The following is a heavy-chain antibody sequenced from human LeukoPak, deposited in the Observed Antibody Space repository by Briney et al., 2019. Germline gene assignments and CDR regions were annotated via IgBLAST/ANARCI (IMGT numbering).Heavy chain of an antibody. CDR3: ARDPGYGNMDV. CDR2: INGGGVNT. CDR1: GFTFSSYA. D-gene: IGHD5-18*01. Sequence: GGSLRLSCAASGFTFSSYAMSWVRQAPGKGLEWVSTINGGGVNTHYADSVGGRFTISRDNSKNTLYLQMNSLRAEDTAVYYCARDPGYGNMDVWGQGTTVTVSS. V-gene: IGHV3-23*01. J-gene: IGHJ6*02.